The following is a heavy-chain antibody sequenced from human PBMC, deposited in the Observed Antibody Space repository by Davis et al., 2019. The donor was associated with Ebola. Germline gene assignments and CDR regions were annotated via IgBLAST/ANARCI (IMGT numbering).Heavy chain of an antibody. D-gene: IGHD4-17*01. J-gene: IGHJ6*02. Sequence: SCKASGGTFSSYAMSWVRQAPGKGLEWVSAISGSGGSTYYADSVKGRFTISRDNSKNTLYLQMNSLRAEDTAVYYCARDDDYGEFYYYYGMDVWGQGTTVTVSS. CDR2: ISGSGGST. CDR3: ARDDDYGEFYYYYGMDV. CDR1: GGTFSSYA. V-gene: IGHV3-23*01.